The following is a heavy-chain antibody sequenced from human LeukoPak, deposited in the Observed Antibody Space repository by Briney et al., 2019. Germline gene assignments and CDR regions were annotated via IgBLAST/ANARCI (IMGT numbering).Heavy chain of an antibody. D-gene: IGHD3-22*01. Sequence: PGGSLRLSCAASGFPFGDYYMNWIRQAPGKGLEWISYISSSGRGIYTADSVAGRFTISRDNAKNSLYLQMNSLRVEDTATYYCVRGGGGYDEGGGYDADWGLGTLVTVSS. CDR3: VRGGGGYDEGGGYDAD. CDR2: ISSSGRGI. V-gene: IGHV3-11*01. J-gene: IGHJ4*02. CDR1: GFPFGDYY.